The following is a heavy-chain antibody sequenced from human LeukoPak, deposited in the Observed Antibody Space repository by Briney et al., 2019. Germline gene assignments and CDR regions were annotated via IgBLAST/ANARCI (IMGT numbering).Heavy chain of an antibody. V-gene: IGHV1-24*01. Sequence: ASVKVSCKVSGYTLTELSMHWVRQAPGKGLEWMGGFDPEDGETIYAQKFQGRVTMTEGTSTDTAYMELSSLRSEDTAVYYCATMVPAAKYYYYYYYMDVWGKGTTVTVSS. CDR3: ATMVPAAKYYYYYYYMDV. CDR1: GYTLTELS. D-gene: IGHD2-2*01. J-gene: IGHJ6*03. CDR2: FDPEDGET.